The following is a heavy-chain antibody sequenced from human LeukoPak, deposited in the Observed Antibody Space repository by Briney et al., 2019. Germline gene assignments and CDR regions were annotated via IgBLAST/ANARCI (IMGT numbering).Heavy chain of an antibody. CDR2: IFYSGST. CDR1: GGSISSSSYY. J-gene: IGHJ4*02. D-gene: IGHD5-12*01. Sequence: SETLSLTCTVSGGSISSSSYYWGWIRQPPGKGLEWIGYIFYSGSTNYNPSLKSRVSISVDTSKNQFSLTLTSVTAADAAVYYCAKNSGYEPFDSWGQGTLVTVSS. V-gene: IGHV4-61*05. CDR3: AKNSGYEPFDS.